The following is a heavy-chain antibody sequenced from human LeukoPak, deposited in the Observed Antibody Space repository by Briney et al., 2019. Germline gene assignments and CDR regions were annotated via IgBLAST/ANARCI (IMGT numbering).Heavy chain of an antibody. J-gene: IGHJ5*02. CDR3: ARSRSVITTSIIVIRTRWFDP. CDR2: INPNSGGT. V-gene: IGHV1-2*02. D-gene: IGHD2/OR15-2a*01. Sequence: ASVKVSYKASGYTFTGYYMHWVRQAPGQGLEWMGWINPNSGGTNYAQKFQGRVTMTRDTSISTAYMELSRPRSDDTAVYYCARSRSVITTSIIVIRTRWFDPGGQGTRVTVSS. CDR1: GYTFTGYY.